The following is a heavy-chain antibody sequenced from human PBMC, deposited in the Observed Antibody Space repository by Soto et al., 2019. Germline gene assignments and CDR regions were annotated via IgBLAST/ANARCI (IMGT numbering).Heavy chain of an antibody. CDR1: GFTFSSYG. Sequence: GGSLRLSCAASGFTFSSYGMHWVRQAPGKGLEWVAAISYDGSNKYYADSVKGRFTISRDNSKNTLYLQMNSLRAEDTAVYYCAKGGYYDSSGYYGGYYFDYWGQGTLVTVSS. D-gene: IGHD3-22*01. V-gene: IGHV3-30*18. CDR3: AKGGYYDSSGYYGGYYFDY. CDR2: ISYDGSNK. J-gene: IGHJ4*02.